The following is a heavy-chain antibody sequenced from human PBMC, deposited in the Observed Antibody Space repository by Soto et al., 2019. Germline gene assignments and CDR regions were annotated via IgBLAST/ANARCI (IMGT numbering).Heavy chain of an antibody. CDR1: GFAFSSSW. J-gene: IGHJ4*02. V-gene: IGHV3-7*03. Sequence: GGSLRLSCAASGFAFSSSWMSWVRQAPGKGLEWVANIKQDGSEKYYVDSVKGRFTISRDNAKNSLYLQMNSLRDEDTAVYYCARAAYDFWSGYLDYFDYWGQGTLVTVSS. CDR3: ARAAYDFWSGYLDYFDY. CDR2: IKQDGSEK. D-gene: IGHD3-3*01.